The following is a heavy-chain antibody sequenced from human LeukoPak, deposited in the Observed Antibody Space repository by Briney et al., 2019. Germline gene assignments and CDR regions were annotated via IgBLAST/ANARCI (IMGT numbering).Heavy chain of an antibody. CDR1: GFTFSNYA. Sequence: PGGSLRLSCAASGFTFSNYAMTWVRQSPERGLEWVSTISRSGCNTYYADSVKGRFTVSRDTSSDTLFLQMNSLRAEDTAVYHCARDVEVCRIGACYWTTFDCWGQGTLVTVSS. CDR3: ARDVEVCRIGACYWTTFDC. CDR2: ISRSGCNT. V-gene: IGHV3-23*01. J-gene: IGHJ4*02. D-gene: IGHD2-21*02.